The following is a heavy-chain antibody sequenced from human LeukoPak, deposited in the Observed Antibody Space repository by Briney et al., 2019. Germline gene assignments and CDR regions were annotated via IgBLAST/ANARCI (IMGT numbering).Heavy chain of an antibody. CDR3: ARGRFGNPLQLQPRRPFDM. Sequence: SETLSLTCTVSDDSISDYYRGWIRQPPGKGLEWIGYFHNSGTSTYNPSLKSRVTISVDTSKSQVSLKLTSVTAADTAVFYCARGRFGNPLQLQPRRPFDMWGQGTVVTISS. D-gene: IGHD1-1*01. CDR2: FHNSGTS. J-gene: IGHJ3*02. V-gene: IGHV4-59*12. CDR1: DDSISDYY.